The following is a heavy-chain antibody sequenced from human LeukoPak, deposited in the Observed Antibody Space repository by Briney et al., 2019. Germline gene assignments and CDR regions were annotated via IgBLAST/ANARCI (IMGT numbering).Heavy chain of an antibody. D-gene: IGHD3-22*01. J-gene: IGHJ3*02. CDR3: ASRSTYYYDYDAFDI. Sequence: GGSLRLSCAASGFTFSSYWMSWVRQAPGKGLEWVANIKQDGSEKYYVDSVKGRFTISRDNSKNTLYLQMNSLRAEDTAVYYCASRSTYYYDYDAFDIWGQGTMVTVSS. CDR2: IKQDGSEK. CDR1: GFTFSSYW. V-gene: IGHV3-7*03.